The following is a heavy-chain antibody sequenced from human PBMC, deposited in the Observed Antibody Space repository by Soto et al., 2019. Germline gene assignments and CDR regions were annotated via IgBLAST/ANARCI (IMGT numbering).Heavy chain of an antibody. CDR2: ITGSGLTI. CDR1: GFTFSKYA. J-gene: IGHJ4*02. Sequence: GGSLRLSYEASGFTFSKYAMIWVRQAPGKGQEWVSGITGSGLTIEHSASVKGRFTISRDNSKNTVYLQMNSLRAEDTAIYYCAKDDVSGDGLWLVSDWGQGTPVTVS. V-gene: IGHV3-23*01. D-gene: IGHD2-21*02. CDR3: AKDDVSGDGLWLVSD.